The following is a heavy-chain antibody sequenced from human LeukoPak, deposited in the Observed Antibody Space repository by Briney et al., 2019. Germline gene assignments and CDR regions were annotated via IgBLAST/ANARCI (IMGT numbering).Heavy chain of an antibody. CDR3: ARLYSYGPTD. CDR2: INPDGSDK. J-gene: IGHJ4*02. Sequence: GGSLRLSCAASGFTISIYWMSWVRQAPGKGLEWVGNINPDGSDKYYVDSVKGRFIISRDNAENSLYLQMNSLRVEDTAVYYCARLYSYGPTDWGQGTLVTVSS. CDR1: GFTISIYW. D-gene: IGHD5-18*01. V-gene: IGHV3-7*01.